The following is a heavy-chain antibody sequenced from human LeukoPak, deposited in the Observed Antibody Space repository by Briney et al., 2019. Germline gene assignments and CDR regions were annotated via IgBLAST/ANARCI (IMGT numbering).Heavy chain of an antibody. CDR1: GFTFSTFA. V-gene: IGHV3-23*01. CDR2: IFPSGGEI. J-gene: IGHJ4*02. CDR3: AKGNRDIVATIIHY. Sequence: GGSLRLSCAASGFTFSTFAMIWVRQPPGKGLEWVSSIFPSGGEIHYADSVRGRFTISRDNSKSTLSLQMNSLRAEDTAVYYCAKGNRDIVATIIHYWGQGTLVTVSS. D-gene: IGHD5-12*01.